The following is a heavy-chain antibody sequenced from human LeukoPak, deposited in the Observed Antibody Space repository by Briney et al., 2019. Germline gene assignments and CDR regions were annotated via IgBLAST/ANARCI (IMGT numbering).Heavy chain of an antibody. CDR2: IFYSGST. V-gene: IGHV4-39*07. D-gene: IGHD3-10*01. CDR3: ASITMVREGY. Sequence: SETLSLTCTVSGGSISTSNYYWGWIRQPPGKGLEWIGNIFYSGSTNYNPSLKSRVTISVDTSKNQFSLKLSSVTAADTAVYYCASITMVREGYWGQGTLVTVSS. J-gene: IGHJ4*02. CDR1: GGSISTSNYY.